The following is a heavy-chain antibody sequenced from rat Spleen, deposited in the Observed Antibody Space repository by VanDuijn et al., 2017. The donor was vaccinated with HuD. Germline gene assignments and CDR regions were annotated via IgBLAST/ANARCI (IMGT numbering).Heavy chain of an antibody. CDR3: ARNYGGYKDYYVMDA. J-gene: IGHJ4*01. V-gene: IGHV5S13*01. CDR1: GFTFSNYD. D-gene: IGHD1-11*01. Sequence: EVQLVESGGGLVQPGRSLKLSCEASGFTFSNYDMAWVRQAPTKGLEWIASISTGGDNTYYRDSVKGRFTISRDYAKNTLYLQLSSLRSEDTALYYCARNYGGYKDYYVMDAWGQGASVTVSS. CDR2: ISTGGDNT.